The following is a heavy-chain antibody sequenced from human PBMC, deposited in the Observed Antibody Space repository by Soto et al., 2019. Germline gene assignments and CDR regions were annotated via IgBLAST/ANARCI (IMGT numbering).Heavy chain of an antibody. J-gene: IGHJ5*02. CDR2: ISWNSGSI. CDR3: AKGARMNWFDP. D-gene: IGHD2-8*01. Sequence: EVPLVESGGGLVQPGRSLRLSCAASGFTFDDYAMHWVRQAPGKGLEWVSGISWNSGSIGYADSVKGRFTISRDNAKNSLYLQMNSLRAEDTALYYCAKGARMNWFDPWGQGTLVTVSS. CDR1: GFTFDDYA. V-gene: IGHV3-9*01.